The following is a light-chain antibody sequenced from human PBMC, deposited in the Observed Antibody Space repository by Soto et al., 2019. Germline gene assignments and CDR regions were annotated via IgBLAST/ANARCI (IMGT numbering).Light chain of an antibody. CDR1: QSISSSY. CDR3: PQYGSSPIT. J-gene: IGKJ3*01. Sequence: EIVLTQSPGTLSLSPGERATLSCRASQSISSSYLAWYQQKPGQAPRLLIYGASSRATGIPDRFSGSGSGTDFTLTISILEPEDFAVYYCPQYGSSPITFGPGTKVDIK. V-gene: IGKV3-20*01. CDR2: GAS.